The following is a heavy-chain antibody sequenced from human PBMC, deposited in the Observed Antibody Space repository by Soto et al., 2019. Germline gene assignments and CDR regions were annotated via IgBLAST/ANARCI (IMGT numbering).Heavy chain of an antibody. V-gene: IGHV4-34*01. CDR3: ARGPKNYYNSGSYLNY. Sequence: SETLSLTCAVYGGSFSGYYWSRIRQPPGKGLEWIGEVNHSGGTSYNPSLKSRVTISVDTSKNQFSLKLSSVTAADTAVYYCARGPKNYYNSGSYLNYWGQGTLVTVSS. CDR2: VNHSGGT. J-gene: IGHJ4*02. CDR1: GGSFSGYY. D-gene: IGHD3-10*01.